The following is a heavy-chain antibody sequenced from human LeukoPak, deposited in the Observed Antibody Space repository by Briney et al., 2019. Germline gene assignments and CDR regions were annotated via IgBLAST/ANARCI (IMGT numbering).Heavy chain of an antibody. CDR1: GGSISSYY. V-gene: IGHV4-59*01. D-gene: IGHD6-13*01. J-gene: IGHJ4*02. CDR3: ARGVYIAAAQYGY. CDR2: IYYSGTT. Sequence: SETLSLTCTVLGGSISSYYWSWLRQPPGKRLEWIGYIYYSGTTNYNLSLKSRVTISVVTSKNQFSLKLSSVTAADTAVYYCARGVYIAAAQYGYWGQGTLVTVSS.